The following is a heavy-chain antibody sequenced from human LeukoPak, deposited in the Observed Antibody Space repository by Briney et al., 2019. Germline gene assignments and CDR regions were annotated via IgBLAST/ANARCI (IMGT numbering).Heavy chain of an antibody. J-gene: IGHJ6*03. D-gene: IGHD1-14*01. Sequence: PGGSLRLSCAASGFTFSSYGMHWVRRAPGKGLEWVAVIRYDGSNKYFADSAKGRFTISRDNSKHTLYLQVNSLRPEDTAVYYCAKDSQSTGYYMDVWGKGTTVTVSS. V-gene: IGHV3-30*02. CDR1: GFTFSSYG. CDR3: AKDSQSTGYYMDV. CDR2: IRYDGSNK.